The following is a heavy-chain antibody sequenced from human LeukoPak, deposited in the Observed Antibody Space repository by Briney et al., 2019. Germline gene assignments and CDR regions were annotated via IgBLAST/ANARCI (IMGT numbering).Heavy chain of an antibody. CDR2: ISPDGRVT. CDR3: TRDIGGGFHDY. Sequence: PGGSLRLSCAASGFTFSSYSMNWVRQAPGKGLEWLTNISPDGRVTNYVDSIKGRFTISRDNSKNSLYLHLNSLRAEDTAFYYCTRDIGGGFHDYWGQGTLITVSS. J-gene: IGHJ4*02. V-gene: IGHV3-7*03. D-gene: IGHD3-16*01. CDR1: GFTFSSYS.